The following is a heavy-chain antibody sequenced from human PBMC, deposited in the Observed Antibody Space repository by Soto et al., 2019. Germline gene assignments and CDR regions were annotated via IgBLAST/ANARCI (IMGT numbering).Heavy chain of an antibody. Sequence: QVQLVESGGGVVQPGRSLRLSCAASGFTFSSYGMHWVRQAPGKGLEWVAVIWYDGSNKYYADSVKGRFTISRDNSKNTLYLQMNSLRAEDTAVYYCARDQRYYYDSSGYWPLDYWGQGTLATVSS. CDR3: ARDQRYYYDSSGYWPLDY. CDR2: IWYDGSNK. CDR1: GFTFSSYG. D-gene: IGHD3-22*01. J-gene: IGHJ4*02. V-gene: IGHV3-33*01.